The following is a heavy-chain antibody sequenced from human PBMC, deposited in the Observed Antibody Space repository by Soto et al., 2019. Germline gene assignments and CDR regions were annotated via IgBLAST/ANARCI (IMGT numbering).Heavy chain of an antibody. J-gene: IGHJ5*02. D-gene: IGHD2-2*01. CDR2: IYYSGST. V-gene: IGHV4-39*01. CDR1: GGSISSSSYY. Sequence: SETLSLTCTVSGGSISSSSYYWGWIRQPPGKGLEWIGSIYYSGSTYYNPSLKSRVTISVDTSKNQFSLKLSSVTAADTAVYYCARHLIGIGYCSSTSCYTIGDTAMVQVWFDPWGQGTLVTVSS. CDR3: ARHLIGIGYCSSTSCYTIGDTAMVQVWFDP.